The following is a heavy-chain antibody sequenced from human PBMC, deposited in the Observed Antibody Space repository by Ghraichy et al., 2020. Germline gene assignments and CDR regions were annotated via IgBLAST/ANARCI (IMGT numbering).Heavy chain of an antibody. D-gene: IGHD2-15*01. V-gene: IGHV3-30*18. CDR2: ISYDGSNK. J-gene: IGHJ4*02. CDR1: GFTFSSYG. Sequence: GGSLRLSCAASGFTFSSYGMHWVRQAPGKGLEWVAVISYDGSNKCYADSVKGRFTISRDNSKNTLYLQMNSLRAEDTAVYYWAKDRGGNSFDYWGQGTLVTVSS. CDR3: AKDRGGNSFDY.